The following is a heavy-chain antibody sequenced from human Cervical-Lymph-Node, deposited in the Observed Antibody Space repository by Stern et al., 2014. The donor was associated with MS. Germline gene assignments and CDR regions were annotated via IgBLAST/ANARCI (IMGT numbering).Heavy chain of an antibody. CDR2: ISYDGRKT. V-gene: IGHV3-30*04. Sequence: QVQLVQSGGGAVQPGTSLRLSCAASGFTFGTSAMHWVRQAPGKGLDWVATISYDGRKTSSANSVKGRFTVSRDNSMNTLDLQMDSLRVEDTAVYYCARGASIFRLALHYSGMDVWGQGTTVTVSS. CDR3: ARGASIFRLALHYSGMDV. CDR1: GFTFGTSA. J-gene: IGHJ6*02. D-gene: IGHD3/OR15-3a*01.